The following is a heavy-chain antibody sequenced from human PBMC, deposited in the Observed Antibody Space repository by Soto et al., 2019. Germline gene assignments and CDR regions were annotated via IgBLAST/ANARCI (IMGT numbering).Heavy chain of an antibody. CDR3: ARHGKSSVITKTYGMDV. D-gene: IGHD1-1*01. J-gene: IGHJ6*02. V-gene: IGHV5-10-1*01. CDR2: IDPIDYYT. Sequence: ESPKLPRQGPGYSLNNQWISLVRQMPGKGLEWMGGIDPIDYYTSYSPSFQGHVTISTDNSISTAYLQWSSLKASDTAMYYCARHGKSSVITKTYGMDVWGQGTTVTVSS. CDR1: GYSLNNQW.